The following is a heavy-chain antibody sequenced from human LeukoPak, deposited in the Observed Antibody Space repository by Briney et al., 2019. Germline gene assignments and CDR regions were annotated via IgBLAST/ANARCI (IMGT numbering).Heavy chain of an antibody. D-gene: IGHD6-6*01. V-gene: IGHV1-2*02. CDR2: INPNTGGT. J-gene: IGHJ4*02. Sequence: ASVKVSCKTSGYSFTSYYIHWVRQAPGQGLEWMGWINPNTGGTNYAQKFQGRVTMTRDTSISTAYMELSRLRSDDTAVYYCAKDIAARGWGQGTLVTVSS. CDR3: AKDIAARG. CDR1: GYSFTSYY.